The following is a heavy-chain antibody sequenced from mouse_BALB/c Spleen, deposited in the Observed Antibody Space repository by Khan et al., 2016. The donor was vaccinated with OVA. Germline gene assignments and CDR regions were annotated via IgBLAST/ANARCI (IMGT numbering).Heavy chain of an antibody. CDR1: GYIFTSYL. J-gene: IGHJ3*01. D-gene: IGHD1-1*01. CDR3: ARGGYGSFGY. CDR2: INPSSDYN. Sequence: QVQLKQSGAEQARPGASVKLSCKASGYIFTSYLMHWVKQRPGQGLEWIGDINPSSDYNNYNQKFKEKATLTADKSSSTAYMQLSSLTSEDSAVYYCARGGYGSFGYWGQGTLVTISA. V-gene: IGHV1-4*01.